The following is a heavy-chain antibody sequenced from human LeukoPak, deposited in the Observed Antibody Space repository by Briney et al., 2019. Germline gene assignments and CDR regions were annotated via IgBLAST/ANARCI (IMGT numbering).Heavy chain of an antibody. J-gene: IGHJ3*02. CDR1: GLTFSSYA. Sequence: HPGGSLRLSCAASGLTFSSYAMSWVRQAPGKGLEWVSPISGIGGSTYSADSVKGRFTISRDNSKNTLYLQMNSLRAEDTAVYYCAKPGQWLLTPHDAFDIWGQGTMVTVSS. D-gene: IGHD3-22*01. V-gene: IGHV3-23*01. CDR2: ISGIGGST. CDR3: AKPGQWLLTPHDAFDI.